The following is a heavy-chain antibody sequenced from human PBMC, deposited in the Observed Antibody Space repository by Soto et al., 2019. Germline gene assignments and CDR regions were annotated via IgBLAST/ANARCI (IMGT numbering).Heavy chain of an antibody. CDR1: GGTFSSYA. J-gene: IGHJ4*02. V-gene: IGHV1-69*13. CDR2: IIPIFGTA. Sequence: ASVKVSCKASGGTFSSYAISWVRQAPGQGLEWMGGIIPIFGTANYAQKFQGRVTITADESTSTAYVELSSLRSEDTAVYYCAAHFWSGYYHFDYWGQGTLVTVSS. CDR3: AAHFWSGYYHFDY. D-gene: IGHD3-3*02.